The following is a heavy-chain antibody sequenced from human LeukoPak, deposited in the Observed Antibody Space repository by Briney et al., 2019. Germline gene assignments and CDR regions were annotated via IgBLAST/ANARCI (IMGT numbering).Heavy chain of an antibody. CDR1: GGSISSGSYY. Sequence: SETLSLTCTVSGGSISSGSYYWSWIRQPAGKGLEWIGRIYTSGSTNYNSSLKSRVTISVDTSKNQFSLKLSSVTAADTAVYYCARDSSSWDYYYYGMDVWGQGTTVTVPS. CDR2: IYTSGST. D-gene: IGHD6-13*01. J-gene: IGHJ6*02. V-gene: IGHV4-61*02. CDR3: ARDSSSWDYYYYGMDV.